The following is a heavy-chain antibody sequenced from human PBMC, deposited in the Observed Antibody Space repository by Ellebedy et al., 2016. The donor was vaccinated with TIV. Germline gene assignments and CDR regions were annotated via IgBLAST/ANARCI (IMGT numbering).Heavy chain of an antibody. J-gene: IGHJ5*02. CDR2: INPNSGGT. CDR1: GYMLTDYY. V-gene: IGHV1-2*02. CDR3: AREGDLPRGNWFDP. D-gene: IGHD3-16*01. Sequence: ASVKVSCXASGYMLTDYYMHWVRQAPGQGLEWMGWINPNSGGTNYAQKFQGRVTMTRDTSISTAYMELSRVRSDDTAMYYCAREGDLPRGNWFDPWGQGTLVTVSS.